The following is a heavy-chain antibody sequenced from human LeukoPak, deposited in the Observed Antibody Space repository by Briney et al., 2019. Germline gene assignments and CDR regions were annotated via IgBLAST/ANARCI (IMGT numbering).Heavy chain of an antibody. CDR3: GMSGDRVPLQDDVFDV. V-gene: IGHV5-51*03. J-gene: IGHJ3*01. Sequence: GESLKISCKVSGYSFTSYCIGWVRQMPGKGLEWMGIIYPGDSGPTYSPSFQGQVTISVDKTINTAYLQWSSLQASDTAMYYCGMSGDRVPLQDDVFDVWGQGTMVTVST. CDR1: GYSFTSYC. CDR2: IYPGDSGP. D-gene: IGHD1-26*01.